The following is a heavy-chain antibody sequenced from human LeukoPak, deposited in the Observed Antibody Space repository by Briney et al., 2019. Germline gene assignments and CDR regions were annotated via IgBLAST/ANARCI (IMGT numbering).Heavy chain of an antibody. V-gene: IGHV4-34*01. CDR3: ARASPLYCSSTSCHFEDI. Sequence: SETLSLTCAVYGGSFSGYYWSWVRQPPGKGLEWIGEINHSGSTNYNPSLKSRVTISVDTSKNQFSLKLSSVTAADTAVYYCARASPLYCSSTSCHFEDIWRQGTLVTVSS. CDR1: GGSFSGYY. CDR2: INHSGST. D-gene: IGHD2-2*01. J-gene: IGHJ4*02.